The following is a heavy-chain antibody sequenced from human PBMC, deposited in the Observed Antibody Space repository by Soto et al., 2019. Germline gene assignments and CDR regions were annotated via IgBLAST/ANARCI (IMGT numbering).Heavy chain of an antibody. V-gene: IGHV4-59*01. D-gene: IGHD4-17*01. CDR1: GGSISSDY. CDR2: VYYSGST. J-gene: IGHJ4*02. Sequence: VQLQESGPGLVKPSETLSLTCTVSGGSISSDYWSWIRQPPGKGLEWIGYVYYSGSTKYNSSLKGRVSISIDTSKNQFSLKLTSVTAADTAVYYCARDFTGDYYFDYWGQGALVTVSS. CDR3: ARDFTGDYYFDY.